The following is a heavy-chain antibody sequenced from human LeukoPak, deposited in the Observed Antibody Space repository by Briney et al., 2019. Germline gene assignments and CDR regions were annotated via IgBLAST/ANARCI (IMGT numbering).Heavy chain of an antibody. D-gene: IGHD6-19*01. CDR2: IPYDGSNK. Sequence: GGSLSLSCAASGFTFSSYGMHWVRQAPGEGLEWVAIIPYDGSNKYYADSLKGRFSISRDNSNNTQFLQRNSLIADATAVYYCAKDGELYSSGWYLNYWGQGTLATVSS. J-gene: IGHJ4*02. CDR1: GFTFSSYG. CDR3: AKDGELYSSGWYLNY. V-gene: IGHV3-30*02.